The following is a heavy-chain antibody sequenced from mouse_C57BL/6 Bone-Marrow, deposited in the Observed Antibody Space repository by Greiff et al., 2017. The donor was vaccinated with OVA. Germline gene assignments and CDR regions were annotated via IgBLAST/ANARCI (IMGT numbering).Heavy chain of an antibody. J-gene: IGHJ2*01. Sequence: VKLMESGAELVKPGASVKISCKASGYAFSSYWMNWVKQRPGKGLEWIGQIYPGDGDTNYNGKFKGKATLTADKSSSTAYMQLSSLTSEDSAVYFCASYYYGSSSWYFDYWGQGTTLTVSS. V-gene: IGHV1-80*01. CDR3: ASYYYGSSSWYFDY. D-gene: IGHD1-1*01. CDR1: GYAFSSYW. CDR2: IYPGDGDT.